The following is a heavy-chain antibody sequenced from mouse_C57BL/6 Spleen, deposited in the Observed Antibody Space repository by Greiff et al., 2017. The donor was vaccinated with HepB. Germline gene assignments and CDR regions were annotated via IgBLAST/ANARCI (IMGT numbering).Heavy chain of an antibody. Sequence: VQLQQSGAELVKPGASVKISCKASGYAFSSYWMNWAKQRPGKGLEWIGQIYPGDGDTNYNGKFKGKATLTADKSSSTAYMQLSSLTSEDSAVYFCARDTTVVATGAMDYWGQGTSVTVSS. J-gene: IGHJ4*01. CDR2: IYPGDGDT. CDR3: ARDTTVVATGAMDY. CDR1: GYAFSSYW. V-gene: IGHV1-80*01. D-gene: IGHD1-1*01.